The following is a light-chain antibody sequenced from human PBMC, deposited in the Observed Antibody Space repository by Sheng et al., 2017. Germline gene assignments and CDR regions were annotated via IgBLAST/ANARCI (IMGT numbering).Light chain of an antibody. V-gene: IGKV3-11*01. CDR3: QQRSKWPVT. J-gene: IGKJ3*01. CDR2: DAS. CDR1: QGISNW. Sequence: TQSPSSVSASVGDKVTITCRASQGISNWLAWYQQKPGQAPRLLIYDASNRATGIPARFSGSGSGTDFTLTISSLEPEDFAVYYCQQRSKWPVTFGPGTKVDIK.